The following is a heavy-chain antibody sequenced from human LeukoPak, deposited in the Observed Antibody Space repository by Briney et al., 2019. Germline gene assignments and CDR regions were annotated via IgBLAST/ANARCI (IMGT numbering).Heavy chain of an antibody. Sequence: SETLSLTCTVSGGSISSSSYYWGWIRQPPGKGLEWIGSIYYSGSTDYNPSLKSRVTMSVDTSKNQFSLKLSSVTAADTAVYYCARLKNYYYYMDVWGKGTTVTISS. CDR1: GGSISSSSYY. V-gene: IGHV4-39*07. J-gene: IGHJ6*03. CDR2: IYYSGST. CDR3: ARLKNYYYYMDV.